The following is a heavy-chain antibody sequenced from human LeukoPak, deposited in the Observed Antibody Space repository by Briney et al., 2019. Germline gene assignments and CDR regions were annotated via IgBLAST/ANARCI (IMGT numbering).Heavy chain of an antibody. V-gene: IGHV1-2*02. CDR2: INPNSGGT. Sequence: ASVKVSCKASGYTFTGYYMHWVRQAPGQGLEWMGWINPNSGGTNYAQKFQGRVTMTRDTSISTAYMELSRLRSDDTAVYYCARVSEIGMGVNNPPIYGYWGQGTLVTVSS. D-gene: IGHD1/OR15-1a*01. CDR3: ARVSEIGMGVNNPPIYGY. CDR1: GYTFTGYY. J-gene: IGHJ4*02.